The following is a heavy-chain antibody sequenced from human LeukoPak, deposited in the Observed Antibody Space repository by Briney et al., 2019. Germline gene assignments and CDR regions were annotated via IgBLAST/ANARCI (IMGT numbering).Heavy chain of an antibody. J-gene: IGHJ4*02. Sequence: PGGSLILSCAASGFTFSSYSMNWVRQAPGKGLEWVSSISSGGSYIYYADSVKGRFTISRDNAKNSLYLQMNSLRAEDTAVYYCATSLQAVVDYWGQGTLVTVSS. CDR1: GFTFSSYS. CDR2: ISSGGSYI. V-gene: IGHV3-21*01. CDR3: ATSLQAVVDY.